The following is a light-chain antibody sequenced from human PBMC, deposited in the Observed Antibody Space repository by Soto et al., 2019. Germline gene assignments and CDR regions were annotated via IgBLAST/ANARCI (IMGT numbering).Light chain of an antibody. CDR2: DAS. CDR1: QNINNW. V-gene: IGKV1-5*01. Sequence: IQMTQTPSTLPASMGESVTITCRASQNINNWIAWYQQKPGKAPKFLIYDASTLESGVPSMFSGSGFGTEFSLTITSLQPDDVGSYYCQHMRTFGQGTKVDIK. J-gene: IGKJ1*01. CDR3: QHMRT.